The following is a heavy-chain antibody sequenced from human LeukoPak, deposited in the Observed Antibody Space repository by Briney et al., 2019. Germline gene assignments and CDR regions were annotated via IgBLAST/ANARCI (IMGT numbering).Heavy chain of an antibody. CDR1: GFTFSDYY. V-gene: IGHV3-11*04. Sequence: KPGGSLRLSCAASGFTFSDYYMSWIRQAPGKGLEWVSYISSSGSTVYYADSVKGRFTISRDNAKNSLYLQMNSLRAEDTAVYYCARDRPQYSSSAFDIWGQGTMVTVSS. D-gene: IGHD6-6*01. J-gene: IGHJ3*02. CDR3: ARDRPQYSSSAFDI. CDR2: ISSSGSTV.